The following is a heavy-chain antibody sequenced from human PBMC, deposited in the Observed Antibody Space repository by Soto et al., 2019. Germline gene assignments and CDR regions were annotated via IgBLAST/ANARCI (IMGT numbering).Heavy chain of an antibody. CDR2: ISSDGGST. V-gene: IGHV3-64*02. D-gene: IGHD3-22*01. J-gene: IGHJ2*01. CDR3: ARGGCDSSGRVLRNWYFGL. Sequence: VQLVESGEGLVQPGGSRSLSCTASGFALRSFTMNWVRQAPGKGLEYVSAISSDGGSTYYTDSVKGRFTISRDNSKNTLYLQMGSLTAEDMAVYYCARGGCDSSGRVLRNWYFGLWGRGTLVTVSS. CDR1: GFALRSFT.